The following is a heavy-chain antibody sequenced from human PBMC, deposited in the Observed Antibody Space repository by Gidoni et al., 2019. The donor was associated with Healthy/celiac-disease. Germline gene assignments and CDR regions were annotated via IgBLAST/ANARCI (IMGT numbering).Heavy chain of an antibody. J-gene: IGHJ6*02. D-gene: IGHD4-4*01. CDR1: GYSFTSYW. Sequence: EVQLVQSGAEVKKPGESLRISCKGSGYSFTSYWISWVRQMPGKGLEWMGRIDPSDSYTNYSPSFQGHVTISADKSISTAYLQWSSLKASDTAMYYCAGPQSNPGYYYYGMDVWGQGTTVTVSS. V-gene: IGHV5-10-1*03. CDR2: IDPSDSYT. CDR3: AGPQSNPGYYYYGMDV.